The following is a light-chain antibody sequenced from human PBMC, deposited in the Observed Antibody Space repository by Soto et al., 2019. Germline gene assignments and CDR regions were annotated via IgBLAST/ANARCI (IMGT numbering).Light chain of an antibody. V-gene: IGLV2-23*01. J-gene: IGLJ2*01. CDR1: SCDLGSNNL. CDR2: EGS. Sequence: QSVLTQPASVSGSPGQSITISCSGTSCDLGSNNLVSWYQLHPAEATNLMIYEGSKRPSGVSKLFSGSKAGNTSSVTISVLHADDEDDYYGCSYAGMSGLVFGRGTKVTVL. CDR3: CSYAGMSGLV.